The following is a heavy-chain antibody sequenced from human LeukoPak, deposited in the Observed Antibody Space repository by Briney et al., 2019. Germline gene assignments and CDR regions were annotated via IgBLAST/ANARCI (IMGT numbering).Heavy chain of an antibody. CDR2: IKQDGSEK. J-gene: IGHJ4*02. Sequence: GGSLRLSCAASGFTFSTYWMSWVRQAPGKGLEWVANIKQDGSEKYYVDSVKGRFTISRDSAKNSLYLQMNSLRAEDTAVYYCARDSRDGYNQDWGQGTLVTVSS. D-gene: IGHD5-24*01. CDR1: GFTFSTYW. CDR3: ARDSRDGYNQD. V-gene: IGHV3-7*03.